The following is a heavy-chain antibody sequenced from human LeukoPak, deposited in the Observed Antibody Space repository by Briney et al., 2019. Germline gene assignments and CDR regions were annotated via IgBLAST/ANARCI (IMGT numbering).Heavy chain of an antibody. CDR1: GFTFSRYW. CDR3: AKDLSLWFGDAFDV. Sequence: GGSLRLSCAASGFTFSRYWMHWVRQAPGKGLEWVSAISGSGGSTYYADSVKGRFTISRDNSKNTLYLQMNSLRAEDTAVYYCAKDLSLWFGDAFDVWGQGTMVTVSS. D-gene: IGHD3-10*01. CDR2: ISGSGGST. V-gene: IGHV3-23*01. J-gene: IGHJ3*01.